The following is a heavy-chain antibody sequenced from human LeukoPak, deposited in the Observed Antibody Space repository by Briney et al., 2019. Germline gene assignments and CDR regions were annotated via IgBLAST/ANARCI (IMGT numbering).Heavy chain of an antibody. J-gene: IGHJ6*02. CDR3: ARADCSSTSCYGRRYYYYGMDV. V-gene: IGHV1-8*01. D-gene: IGHD2-2*01. Sequence: ASVKVSCKASGYTFTSYDINWARQATGQGLEWMGWMNPNSGNTGYAQKFQGRVTMTRNTSISTAYMELSSLRSEDTAVYYCARADCSSTSCYGRRYYYYGMDVWGQGTTVTVSS. CDR2: MNPNSGNT. CDR1: GYTFTSYD.